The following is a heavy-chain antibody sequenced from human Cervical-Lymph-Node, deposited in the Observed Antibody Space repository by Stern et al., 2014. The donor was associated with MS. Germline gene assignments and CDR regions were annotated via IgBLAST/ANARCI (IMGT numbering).Heavy chain of an antibody. CDR1: GYTFTSYG. D-gene: IGHD6-19*01. Sequence: MQLVESGAEVKKPGASVKVSCKASGYTFTSYGISWVRQAPGQGLEWMGWISAYNVNTNYAQKLQGRVTMTTDTSTSTAYMELRSLRSDDTAVYYCARLGVAGTNYYYGMDVWGQGTTVTVSS. CDR2: ISAYNVNT. CDR3: ARLGVAGTNYYYGMDV. J-gene: IGHJ6*02. V-gene: IGHV1-18*04.